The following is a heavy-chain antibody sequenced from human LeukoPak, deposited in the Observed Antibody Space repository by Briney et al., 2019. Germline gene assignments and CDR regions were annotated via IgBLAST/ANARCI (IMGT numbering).Heavy chain of an antibody. V-gene: IGHV3-23*01. Sequence: GGSLRLSCAASRFTFTSYGMSWVRQAPGKGLEWVSSISGTGGSPYYADSVKGRFTISRDNSENTVYLQMNSLRAEDTAVYYCAKPSGNYFPFDYWGQGTLVTVSS. D-gene: IGHD2/OR15-2a*01. J-gene: IGHJ4*02. CDR2: ISGTGGSP. CDR3: AKPSGNYFPFDY. CDR1: RFTFTSYG.